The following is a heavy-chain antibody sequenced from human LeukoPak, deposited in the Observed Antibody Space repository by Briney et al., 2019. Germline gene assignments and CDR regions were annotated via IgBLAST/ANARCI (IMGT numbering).Heavy chain of an antibody. CDR1: GFTVSSNY. CDR2: IYSGGST. J-gene: IGHJ4*02. D-gene: IGHD1-26*01. CDR3: ATRGYSGSSYFDY. Sequence: GGSLRLSCAASGFTVSSNYMSWVRQAPGKGLERVSVIYSGGSTYYADSVKGRFTISRDNSKNTLYLQMNSLRAEDTAVYYCATRGYSGSSYFDYWGQGTLVTVSS. V-gene: IGHV3-53*01.